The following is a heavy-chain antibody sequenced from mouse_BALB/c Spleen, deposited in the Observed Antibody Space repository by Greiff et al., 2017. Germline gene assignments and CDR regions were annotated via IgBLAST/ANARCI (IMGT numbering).Heavy chain of an antibody. J-gene: IGHJ4*01. Sequence: VQLQQSGTVLVRPGASVKMSCKASGYTFTSYWMHWVKQRPGQGLEWIGDIYPGNGDTNYNEKFKGKATLTADTSSSTAYMELSSLTTEDSAVYSCASCVSGGRGGYAMDYWGQGTSVTVSS. CDR2: IYPGNGDT. D-gene: IGHD1-1*02. CDR1: GYTFTSYW. V-gene: IGHV1-5*01. CDR3: ASCVSGGRGGYAMDY.